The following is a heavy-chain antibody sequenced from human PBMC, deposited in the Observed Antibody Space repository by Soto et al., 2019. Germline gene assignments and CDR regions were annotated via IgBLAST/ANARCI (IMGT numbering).Heavy chain of an antibody. CDR1: GGSISSSNW. D-gene: IGHD6-19*01. V-gene: IGHV4-4*02. CDR3: ARIFGIPNPIYSSGWYYFFDY. CDR2: IYHSGST. Sequence: QVQLQESGPGLVKPSGTLSLTCAVSGGSISSSNWWSWVRQPPGKGLEWIGEIYHSGSTNYNPSLKSRVTISVDKSKNQFSLKLSSVTAADTAVYYCARIFGIPNPIYSSGWYYFFDYWGQGTLVTVSS. J-gene: IGHJ4*02.